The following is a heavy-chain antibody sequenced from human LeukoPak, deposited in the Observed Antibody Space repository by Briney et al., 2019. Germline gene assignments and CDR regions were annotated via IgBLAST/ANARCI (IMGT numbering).Heavy chain of an antibody. J-gene: IGHJ3*02. CDR2: IKQDGSEK. CDR1: GFTFSSYA. V-gene: IGHV3-7*01. D-gene: IGHD3-16*01. CDR3: ASYDMPI. Sequence: PGGSLRLSCAASGFTFSSYAMHWVRQAPGKGLEWVANIKQDGSEKYYVDSVKGRFTISRDNAKNSLYLQMNSLRAEDTAVYYCASYDMPIWGQGTMVTVSS.